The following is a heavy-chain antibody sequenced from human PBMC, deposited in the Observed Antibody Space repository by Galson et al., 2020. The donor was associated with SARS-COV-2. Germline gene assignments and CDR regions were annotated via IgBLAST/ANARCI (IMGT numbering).Heavy chain of an antibody. Sequence: SETLSLTCGVSGGTSHGYYWSWIRQPPGKGLEWIGDTNRSGNTNSNASLKSRVSISLDTSKNDYSLKLTSVTAADTAMYYCARLVRRDTIFGGVAIRGELDYWGQGTLVTVSS. J-gene: IGHJ4*02. V-gene: IGHV4-34*01. CDR1: GGTSHGYY. CDR3: ARLVRRDTIFGGVAIRGELDY. CDR2: TNRSGNT. D-gene: IGHD3-3*01.